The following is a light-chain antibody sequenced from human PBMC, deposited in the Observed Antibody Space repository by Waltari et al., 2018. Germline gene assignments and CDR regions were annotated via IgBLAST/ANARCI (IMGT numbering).Light chain of an antibody. Sequence: QSALTQPPSASGSPGQSVTISCTGTSTDVAVYNYVSWYQQHPGKAPKLMIYEVSKRPSGVPDRSSGSKSGNTASLTVSGLQAEDEADYYCSSYAGSDNLIFGGGTKLTVL. CDR2: EVS. J-gene: IGLJ2*01. V-gene: IGLV2-8*01. CDR3: SSYAGSDNLI. CDR1: STDVAVYNY.